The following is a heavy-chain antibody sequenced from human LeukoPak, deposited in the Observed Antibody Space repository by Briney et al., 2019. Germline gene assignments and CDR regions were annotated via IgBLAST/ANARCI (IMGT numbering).Heavy chain of an antibody. V-gene: IGHV4-39*01. CDR2: IYYSGST. D-gene: IGHD3-22*01. Sequence: SETLSLTCPVSGGSISSSSYYWGWIRQPPGKGLEWIGSIYYSGSTYYNPSLKSRVTISVDTSKNQFSLKLSSVTAADTAVYYCARRDSYSSGYYYFDYWGQGTLVTVSS. J-gene: IGHJ4*02. CDR1: GGSISSSSYY. CDR3: ARRDSYSSGYYYFDY.